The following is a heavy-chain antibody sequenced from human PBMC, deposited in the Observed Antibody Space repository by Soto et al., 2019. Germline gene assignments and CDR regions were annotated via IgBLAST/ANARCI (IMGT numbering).Heavy chain of an antibody. D-gene: IGHD6-13*01. CDR2: IYYSGST. CDR3: ARHVRGKQQLVRDWFDP. CDR1: GGSISSYY. J-gene: IGHJ5*02. Sequence: SETLSLTCTVSGGSISSYYWSWIRQPPGKGLEWIGYIYYSGSTYYNPSLKSRVTISVDTSKNQFSLKLSSVTAADTAVYYCARHVRGKQQLVRDWFDPWGQGTLVTVSS. V-gene: IGHV4-59*04.